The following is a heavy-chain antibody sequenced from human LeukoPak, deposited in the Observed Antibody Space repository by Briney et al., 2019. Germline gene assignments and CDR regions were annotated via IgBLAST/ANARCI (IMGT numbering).Heavy chain of an antibody. CDR2: IYSSGST. Sequence: SETLSLTCTVSGGSISGYYWTWIRQPPGKGLEWIGYIYSSGSTNYNPSLMSRVTISVDTSKDQFSLKLTSVTAADTAVYYCAKTVRQWLANDAFAIWGQGTMVTVSS. CDR3: AKTVRQWLANDAFAI. CDR1: GGSISGYY. J-gene: IGHJ3*02. D-gene: IGHD6-19*01. V-gene: IGHV4-59*01.